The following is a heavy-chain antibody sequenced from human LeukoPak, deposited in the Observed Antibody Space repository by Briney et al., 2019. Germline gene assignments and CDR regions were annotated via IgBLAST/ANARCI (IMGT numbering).Heavy chain of an antibody. CDR1: GGSFSGYY. Sequence: SETLSLTCAVYGGSFSGYYWSWIRQPPGKGLEWIGDIYYSGYTNYNPSLKSRVTISVDTSKNQFSLKLRSVTAADTAVYYCARETSQKGAHYMDVWGKGTTVTISS. CDR2: IYYSGYT. CDR3: ARETSQKGAHYMDV. J-gene: IGHJ6*03. D-gene: IGHD3-16*01. V-gene: IGHV4-59*01.